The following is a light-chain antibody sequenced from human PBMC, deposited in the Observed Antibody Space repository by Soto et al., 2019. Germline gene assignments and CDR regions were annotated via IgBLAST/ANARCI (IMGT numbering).Light chain of an antibody. V-gene: IGKV3-15*01. CDR3: QQYHNWPIT. CDR2: DAS. Sequence: EIVLTQSPATLSLSPGERATLSCWASQSVNRYLVWYQQKPGQAPRILMYDASTRATGISARFSGSGSGTEFTLTISSLQSEDFAVYYCQQYHNWPITFGQGTRL. J-gene: IGKJ5*01. CDR1: QSVNRY.